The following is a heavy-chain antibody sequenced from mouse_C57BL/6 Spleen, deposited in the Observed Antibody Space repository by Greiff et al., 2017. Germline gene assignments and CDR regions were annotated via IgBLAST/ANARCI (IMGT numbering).Heavy chain of an antibody. CDR2: IDPSDSYT. V-gene: IGHV1-69*01. Sequence: QVQLQQPGAELVMPGASVKLSCKASGYTFTSYWMHWVKQRPGQGLEWIGEIDPSDSYTNYNQKFKGKSTLTVDKSSSTAYMQLSSLTSADSAVYYCARVYVSPYFDVWGTGTTVTVSS. CDR1: GYTFTSYW. J-gene: IGHJ1*03. D-gene: IGHD1-1*01. CDR3: ARVYVSPYFDV.